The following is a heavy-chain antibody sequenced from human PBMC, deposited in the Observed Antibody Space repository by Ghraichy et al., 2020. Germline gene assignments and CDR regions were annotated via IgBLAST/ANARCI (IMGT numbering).Heavy chain of an antibody. Sequence: GPLSLTCTVSGGSISSYYWTWIRQPPGKGLEWIGYVYYTGSTTYNPSLRSRLTISVDTSTNQISLKLTSVTAADTAVYYCARHESSGGGIYAYWGQGTLVTVSS. D-gene: IGHD1-14*01. CDR3: ARHESSGGGIYAY. J-gene: IGHJ4*02. CDR1: GGSISSYY. V-gene: IGHV4-59*08. CDR2: VYYTGST.